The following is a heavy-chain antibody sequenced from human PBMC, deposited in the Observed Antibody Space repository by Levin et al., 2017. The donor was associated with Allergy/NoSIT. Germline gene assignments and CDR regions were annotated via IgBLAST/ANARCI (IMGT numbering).Heavy chain of an antibody. J-gene: IGHJ4*02. CDR3: ARGNGRTNYGDYLDF. CDR1: GFSFSAYG. V-gene: IGHV3-21*01. D-gene: IGHD4-17*01. CDR2: ISSGSEYI. Sequence: PGGSLRLSCSASGFSFSAYGMNWVRQTPGQGLEWVSTISSGSEYIYYADSLKGRFTISRDNAKNSLFLQMNSLRVEDTALYYCARGNGRTNYGDYLDFWGQGTLVTVSS.